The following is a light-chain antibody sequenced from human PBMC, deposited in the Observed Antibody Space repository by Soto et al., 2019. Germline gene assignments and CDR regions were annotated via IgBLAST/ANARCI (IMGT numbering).Light chain of an antibody. J-gene: IGLJ1*01. Sequence: QSALTQPASVSGPPGQSITISCTGTSSDVGTYDLVSWYQQHPGKAPKLMIYEVSKRPSGVSNRFSGSKSGNTASLTISGLQAEDEADYHCCSYAVSSTYVFGTGTKVTVL. V-gene: IGLV2-23*02. CDR1: SSDVGTYDL. CDR3: CSYAVSSTYV. CDR2: EVS.